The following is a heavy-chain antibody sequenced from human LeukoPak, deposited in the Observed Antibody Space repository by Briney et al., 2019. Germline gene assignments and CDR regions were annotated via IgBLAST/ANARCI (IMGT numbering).Heavy chain of an antibody. V-gene: IGHV3-33*01. CDR2: IWYDGSNK. CDR1: GFTFSSYR. CDR3: ARDIGDIVVVVAALDY. D-gene: IGHD2-15*01. Sequence: PGRSLRLSCAASGFTFSSYRMHWVPQAPGKGLEWVAVIWYDGSNKYYADSVKGRFTISRDNSKNTLYLQMNSLRAEDTAVYYCARDIGDIVVVVAALDYWGQGTLVTVSS. J-gene: IGHJ4*02.